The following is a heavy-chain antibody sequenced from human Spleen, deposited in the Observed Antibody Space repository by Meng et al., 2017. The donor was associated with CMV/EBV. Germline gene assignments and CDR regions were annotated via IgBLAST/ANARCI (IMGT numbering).Heavy chain of an antibody. CDR2: IKQDGSEK. Sequence: GESLKISCAASGFTFSSYWMSWVRQAPGKGLEWVANIKQDGSEKYYVDSVKGRFTISRDNAKNSLYLEMSSLRAEDTAVYYCARHQSSGWSDYWGQGTLVTVSS. V-gene: IGHV3-7*01. J-gene: IGHJ4*02. CDR3: ARHQSSGWSDY. CDR1: GFTFSSYW. D-gene: IGHD6-19*01.